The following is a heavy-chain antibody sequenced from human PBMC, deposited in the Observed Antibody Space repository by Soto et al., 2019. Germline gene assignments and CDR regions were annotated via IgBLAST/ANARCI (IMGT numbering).Heavy chain of an antibody. D-gene: IGHD5-18*01. J-gene: IGHJ6*02. CDR3: AKDDLGYSSYSYYGMDV. V-gene: IGHV3-30*18. CDR1: GFTFSSYG. Sequence: PGGSLRLSCAASGFTFSSYGMHWVRQAPGKGLEWVAVISYDGSNKYYADSVKGRFTISRDNSKNTLYLQMNSLRAEDTAVYYCAKDDLGYSSYSYYGMDVWGQGTTVTVSS. CDR2: ISYDGSNK.